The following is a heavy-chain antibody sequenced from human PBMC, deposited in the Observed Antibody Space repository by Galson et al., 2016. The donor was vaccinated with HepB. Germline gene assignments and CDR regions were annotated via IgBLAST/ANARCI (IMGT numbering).Heavy chain of an antibody. CDR1: GDSVSSNSVA. J-gene: IGHJ3*01. CDR3: ARGIWYSFDV. V-gene: IGHV6-1*01. D-gene: IGHD2-15*01. Sequence: CAISGDSVSSNSVAWNWIRQSPSRGLEWLGRTYKNYATSVKSRITINSDTSKNQFSLHLNSVTPDDTAVYYCARGIWYSFDVWGQGTVVTVSS. CDR2: TYK.